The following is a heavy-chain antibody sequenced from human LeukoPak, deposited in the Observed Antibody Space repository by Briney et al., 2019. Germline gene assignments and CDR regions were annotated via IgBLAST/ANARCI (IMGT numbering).Heavy chain of an antibody. CDR2: IYYSGST. Sequence: PSETLSLTCTVSGGSISSSSYYWGWIRQPPGKGLEWIGSIYYSGSTYYNPSLKSRVTISVDTSKNQFSLKLSSVTAADTAVYYCARDQVVTAYDYWGQGTLVTVSS. J-gene: IGHJ4*02. D-gene: IGHD2-21*02. V-gene: IGHV4-39*07. CDR3: ARDQVVTAYDY. CDR1: GGSISSSSYY.